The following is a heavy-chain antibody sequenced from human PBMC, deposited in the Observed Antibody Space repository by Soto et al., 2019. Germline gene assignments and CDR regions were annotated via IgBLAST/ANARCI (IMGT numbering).Heavy chain of an antibody. J-gene: IGHJ6*02. V-gene: IGHV1-3*01. CDR3: ARGKGMEENYYYYGLDI. D-gene: IGHD1-1*01. Sequence: AAVKVSCKASGYSFSTYAMHWVRQAPGQSLEWMGWINGGTGQTKFSQRFQDRITITRDTSASTAYMELSSLRSEDTAVYYCARGKGMEENYYYYGLDIWGQGTTVTVSS. CDR2: INGGTGQT. CDR1: GYSFSTYA.